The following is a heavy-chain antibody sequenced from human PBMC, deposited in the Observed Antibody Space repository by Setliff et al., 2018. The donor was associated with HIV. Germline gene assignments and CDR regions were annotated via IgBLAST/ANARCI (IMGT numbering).Heavy chain of an antibody. CDR3: ARDSGTTVGATGPGY. Sequence: PSETLSLTCAVSGYSISSSHWWGWIRQPPGKGLEWIGYIYYSGSTNYNPSLKSRATMSVDTSNNRFSLKLSSVTALDTAIYYCARDSGTTVGATGPGYWGQGTLVTVSS. CDR1: GYSISSSHW. CDR2: IYYSGST. D-gene: IGHD1-26*01. J-gene: IGHJ4*02. V-gene: IGHV4-28*06.